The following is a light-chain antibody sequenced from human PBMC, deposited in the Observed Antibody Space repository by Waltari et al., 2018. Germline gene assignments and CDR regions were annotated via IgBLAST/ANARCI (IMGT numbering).Light chain of an antibody. CDR2: KAS. CDR3: QQYNSYSPL. CDR1: QSISSW. J-gene: IGKJ2*01. V-gene: IGKV1-5*03. Sequence: DIQMTQSPSTLSASVGDRVTITCRASQSISSWLAWYQQKPGKAPKLLFYKASSLESGVPSRFSGSGSGTEFTLTISSLQPDDFATYYCQQYNSYSPLFGQGTKLEIK.